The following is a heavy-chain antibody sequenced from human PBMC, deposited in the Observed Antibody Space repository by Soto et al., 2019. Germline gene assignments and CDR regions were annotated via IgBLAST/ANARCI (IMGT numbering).Heavy chain of an antibody. D-gene: IGHD2-15*01. CDR3: ARERGSKRMDI. J-gene: IGHJ6*02. Sequence: PGGSLRLSCAVSGFTFSNYWMTWVRQAPGKGLEWVANIKQDGSENSYVGSVKGRFTISRDNANNSLYLQMNNLRAEDAAVYYCARERGSKRMDIWGQGTTVTVSS. V-gene: IGHV3-7*03. CDR1: GFTFSNYW. CDR2: IKQDGSEN.